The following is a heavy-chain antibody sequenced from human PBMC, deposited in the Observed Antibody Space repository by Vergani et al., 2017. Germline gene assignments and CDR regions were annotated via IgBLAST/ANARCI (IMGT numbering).Heavy chain of an antibody. CDR3: AKRKVGGYDYVFDY. Sequence: VQLVESGGGLVKPGGSLRLSCAASGFTFSDYYMSWIRQAPGKGLEWVSYISSSSSYTNYADSVKGRFTISRDNAKNSLYLQMNSLRAEDTAVYYCAKRKVGGYDYVFDYWGQGTLVTVSS. D-gene: IGHD5-12*01. J-gene: IGHJ4*02. V-gene: IGHV3-11*05. CDR2: ISSSSSYT. CDR1: GFTFSDYY.